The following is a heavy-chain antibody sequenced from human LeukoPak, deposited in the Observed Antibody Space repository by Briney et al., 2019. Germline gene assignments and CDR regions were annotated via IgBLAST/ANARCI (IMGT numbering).Heavy chain of an antibody. D-gene: IGHD3-10*01. CDR2: ISSSSSYI. CDR3: AGEGTMVRGVRAPHYYGMDV. J-gene: IGHJ6*02. CDR1: GFTFSSYS. V-gene: IGHV3-21*01. Sequence: GGSLRLSCAASGFTFSSYSMNWVRQAPGKGLEGVSSISSSSSYIYYADSVKGRFTISRDNAKNSLYLQMNSLRAEDTAVYYCAGEGTMVRGVRAPHYYGMDVWGQGTTVTVSS.